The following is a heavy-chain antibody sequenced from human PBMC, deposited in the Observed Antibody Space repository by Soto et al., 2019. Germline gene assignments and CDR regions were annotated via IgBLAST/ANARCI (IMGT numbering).Heavy chain of an antibody. CDR2: INPSGGST. CDR3: ARRARVVVTASQYNWFDP. CDR1: GYTFTSYY. D-gene: IGHD2-21*02. Sequence: QVQLVQSGAEVKKPGASVKVSCKASGYTFTSYYMHWVRQAPGQGLEWMGIINPSGGSTSYEQKFSGRVNMPTDTSTSTVYMELSSLRSEDTAVYYCARRARVVVTASQYNWFDPWGQGTLVTVSS. J-gene: IGHJ5*02. V-gene: IGHV1-46*01.